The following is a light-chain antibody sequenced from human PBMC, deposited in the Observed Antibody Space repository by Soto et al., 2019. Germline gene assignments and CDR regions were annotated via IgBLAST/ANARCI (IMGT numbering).Light chain of an antibody. V-gene: IGLV2-14*01. CDR3: SSYSTRGTWV. CDR2: DVS. CDR1: SSDVGAYNY. J-gene: IGLJ3*02. Sequence: QSALTQPASVSGSPGQSITISCTGTSSDVGAYNYVSWCQQHPGKAPKLIIYDVSNRPSGLSNRFSGSKSGNTASLTISGLQAEDEADYYCSSYSTRGTWVFGGGTKLTVL.